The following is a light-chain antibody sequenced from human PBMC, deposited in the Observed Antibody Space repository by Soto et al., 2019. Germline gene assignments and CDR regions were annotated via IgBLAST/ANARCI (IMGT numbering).Light chain of an antibody. CDR3: QHYNSYSEA. Sequence: DIQMTQSPSTLSGSVGDRVTITCRASQTISSWFACYQQKPGKAPKLLIYKASTLKSGVPSRFSGSGSGTEFTLTISSLQPDDFATYYCQHYNSYSEAFGQGTQVDI. CDR2: KAS. CDR1: QTISSW. J-gene: IGKJ1*01. V-gene: IGKV1-5*03.